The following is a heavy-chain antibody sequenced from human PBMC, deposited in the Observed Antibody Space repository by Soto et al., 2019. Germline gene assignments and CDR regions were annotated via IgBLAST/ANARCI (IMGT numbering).Heavy chain of an antibody. CDR3: ARELERVFDY. Sequence: QVQLVESGGGVVQPGRPLRLSCAASGFPFSSYAMHWVRQAPGKGLEWVAVIAYDGRNKYYADSVKGRFTISRDNSKNTLYLQMNSLRIEDTAVYYCARELERVFDYWGQGTLVTVSS. D-gene: IGHD1-1*01. CDR2: IAYDGRNK. CDR1: GFPFSSYA. J-gene: IGHJ4*02. V-gene: IGHV3-30*04.